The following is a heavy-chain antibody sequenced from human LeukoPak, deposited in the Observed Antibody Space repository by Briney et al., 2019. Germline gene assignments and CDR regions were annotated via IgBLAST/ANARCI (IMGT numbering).Heavy chain of an antibody. CDR2: TYTSGST. J-gene: IGHJ5*02. V-gene: IGHV4-61*02. Sequence: SETLSLTCTVSGGSLSSGSYYWSWLRQPAGKGLGWIGRTYTSGSTNYNPSLKSRVTISVDTSKNQFSLKLSSVTAADTAVYYCARDDTGWFDPWGQGTLVTVSS. D-gene: IGHD3-22*01. CDR3: ARDDTGWFDP. CDR1: GGSLSSGSYY.